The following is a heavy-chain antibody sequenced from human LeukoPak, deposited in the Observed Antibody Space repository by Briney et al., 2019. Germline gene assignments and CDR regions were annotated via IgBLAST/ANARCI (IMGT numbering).Heavy chain of an antibody. CDR2: ISYDGSNK. Sequence: PGRSLRLSCAAAGFTFSSYAMHWVRQAPGKGLEWVAVISYDGSNKYYADSVKGRFTISRDNSKNTLYLQMNSLRAEDTAVSYCASLSSRWSGFPGLWGQGTLVTVSS. CDR3: ASLSSRWSGFPGL. D-gene: IGHD6-19*01. V-gene: IGHV3-30*01. CDR1: GFTFSSYA. J-gene: IGHJ4*02.